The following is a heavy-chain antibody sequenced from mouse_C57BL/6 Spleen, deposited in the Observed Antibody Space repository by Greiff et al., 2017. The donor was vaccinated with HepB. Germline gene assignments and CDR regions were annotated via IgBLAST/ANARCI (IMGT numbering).Heavy chain of an antibody. J-gene: IGHJ2*01. V-gene: IGHV1-63*01. CDR2: IYPGGGYT. D-gene: IGHD2-5*01. Sequence: QVQLQQSGAELVRPGTSVKMSCKASGYTFTNYWIGWAKQRPGRGLEWIGDIYPGGGYTNYNEKFKGKATLTADKSSSTAYMQFSSLTSEDSAIYYCARAYSNFYYFDYWGQGTTLTVSS. CDR1: GYTFTNYW. CDR3: ARAYSNFYYFDY.